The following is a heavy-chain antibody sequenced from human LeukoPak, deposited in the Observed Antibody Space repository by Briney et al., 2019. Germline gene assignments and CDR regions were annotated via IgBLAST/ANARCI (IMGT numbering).Heavy chain of an antibody. V-gene: IGHV4-59*13. Sequence: SETLSLTCTVSGGSISSYYWSWIRQPPGKGLEWIGYIYYSGSTNYNPSLKSRVTISVDTSKNQFSLKLSSVTAADTAVYYCARSLPPPTIFGVVPYYMDVWGKGTTVTVSS. D-gene: IGHD3-3*01. CDR3: ARSLPPPTIFGVVPYYMDV. CDR2: IYYSGST. J-gene: IGHJ6*03. CDR1: GGSISSYY.